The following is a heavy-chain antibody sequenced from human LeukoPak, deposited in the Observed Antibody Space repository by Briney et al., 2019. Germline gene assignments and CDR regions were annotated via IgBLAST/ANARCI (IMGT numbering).Heavy chain of an antibody. V-gene: IGHV3-23*01. J-gene: IGHJ4*02. D-gene: IGHD1-26*01. CDR1: GFTFNNYA. CDR2: ISSGGST. Sequence: GGSLRLSCAAAGFTFNNYAMSWVRQAPGKGLRWVSGISSGGSTYYADSVKGRFTISRDNSKNTLYLQMNSLRAEDTAVYYCAKDTYSTSPYYFDYWGQGTLVTVSS. CDR3: AKDTYSTSPYYFDY.